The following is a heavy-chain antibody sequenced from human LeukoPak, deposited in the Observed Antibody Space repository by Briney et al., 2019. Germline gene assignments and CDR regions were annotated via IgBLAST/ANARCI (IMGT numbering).Heavy chain of an antibody. CDR3: ARGTYSSGWYSTKSYYFDY. CDR1: GYTFTGYY. CDR2: INPNSGGT. D-gene: IGHD6-19*01. J-gene: IGHJ4*02. V-gene: IGHV1-2*02. Sequence: ASVKVSCKASGYTFTGYYMHWVRQAPGQGLEWMGWINPNSGGTNYAQKFQGRVTMTRDTSISTAYMELSRLRSEDTAVYYCARGTYSSGWYSTKSYYFDYWGQGTLVTVSS.